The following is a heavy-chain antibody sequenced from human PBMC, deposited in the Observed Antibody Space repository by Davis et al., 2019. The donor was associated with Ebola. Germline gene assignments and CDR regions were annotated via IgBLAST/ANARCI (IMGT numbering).Heavy chain of an antibody. CDR3: VRDYLFAFDL. J-gene: IGHJ3*01. Sequence: PGGSLRLSCAVSGFTFSDFSINWVRQAPGKGLEWLSYITTGSTAIHYADSVKGRFTISRDNAQDSLFLQMNSLTEEDTAVYYCVRDYLFAFDLWGQGTMVTVSS. CDR1: GFTFSDFS. V-gene: IGHV3-48*02. CDR2: ITTGSTAI.